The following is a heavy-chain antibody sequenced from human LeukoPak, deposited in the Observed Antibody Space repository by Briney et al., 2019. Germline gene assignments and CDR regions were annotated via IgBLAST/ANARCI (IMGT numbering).Heavy chain of an antibody. CDR1: GFTFSSYA. J-gene: IGHJ4*02. CDR3: VRGSYYDILTGRFDY. D-gene: IGHD3-9*01. Sequence: GGSLRLSCSASGFTFSSYAMHWVRQAPGKGLEYVSAISSNGGSTYYADSVKGRFTISRDNSKNTLYLQMSSLRAEDTAVYYCVRGSYYDILTGRFDYWGQGTLVTVSS. V-gene: IGHV3-64D*06. CDR2: ISSNGGST.